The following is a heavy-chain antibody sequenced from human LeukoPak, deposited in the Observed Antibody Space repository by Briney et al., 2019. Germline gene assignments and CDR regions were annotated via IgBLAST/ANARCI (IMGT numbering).Heavy chain of an antibody. CDR2: ISSSSSYI. CDR1: GFTVSSTY. J-gene: IGHJ4*02. V-gene: IGHV3-21*01. Sequence: GGSLRLSCAASGFTVSSTYVSWVRQAPGKGLEWVSSISSSSSYIYYADSVKGRFTISRDNAKNSLYLQMNSLRAEDTAVYYCARTEVGATNNWGQGTLVTVSS. CDR3: ARTEVGATNN. D-gene: IGHD1-26*01.